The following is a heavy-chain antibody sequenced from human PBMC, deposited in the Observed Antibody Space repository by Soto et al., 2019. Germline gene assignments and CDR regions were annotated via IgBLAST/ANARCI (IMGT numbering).Heavy chain of an antibody. D-gene: IGHD3-22*01. V-gene: IGHV3-21*01. CDR1: GFACNNYG. J-gene: IGHJ4*02. CDR3: AREDSIIIPAVSDF. CDR2: ISKSDYT. Sequence: GGSLRLSCTVSGFACNNYGINWVRQAPGKGLEWVSSISKSDYTYYSDSVKGRFTISRDNAKNSVSLQMNTLRVEDTAVYYCAREDSIIIPAVSDFWGPGTLVTVSS.